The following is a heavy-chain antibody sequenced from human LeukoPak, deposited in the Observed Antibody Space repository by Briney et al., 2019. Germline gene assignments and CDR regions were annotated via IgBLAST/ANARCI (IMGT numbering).Heavy chain of an antibody. CDR1: GFTFSSYA. CDR2: INTDGSTT. Sequence: PGRSLRLSCAASGFTFSSYAMHWVRQAPGKGLVWVSRINTDGSTTTYADSVKGRFTISRDNAKNTLYLQMNSLRAEDTAVYYCARAADYYASGIFYWGQGTLVTVSS. D-gene: IGHD3-10*01. J-gene: IGHJ4*02. V-gene: IGHV3-74*01. CDR3: ARAADYYASGIFY.